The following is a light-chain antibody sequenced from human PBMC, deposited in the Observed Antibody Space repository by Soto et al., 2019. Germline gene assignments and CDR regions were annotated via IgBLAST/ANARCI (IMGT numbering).Light chain of an antibody. CDR3: QQYGTSQIT. V-gene: IGKV3-20*01. CDR2: GAS. CDR1: QTVSSY. J-gene: IGKJ5*01. Sequence: ENVLTQSPGTLSLSPGERATLSCRASQTVSSYLTWYQQRPGQAPRLLIYGASKRATGIPDRFSGSGSGTEFTLTISMLGPEDFERYYCQQYGTSQITFGQETRLEIK.